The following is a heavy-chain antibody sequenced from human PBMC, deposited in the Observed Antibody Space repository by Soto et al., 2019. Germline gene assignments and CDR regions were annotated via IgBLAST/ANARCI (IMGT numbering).Heavy chain of an antibody. Sequence: QVQLQESGPGLVKPSQTLSLTCTVSGGSISRGGYYWSWIRQHPGKGLEWIGYIYYSGGTYYNPSLESRVTISVDTSENQFSLRLSSVTAADTAVYYCARKDSGYADYMDVWGKGTTVTVSS. CDR1: GGSISRGGYY. J-gene: IGHJ6*03. CDR2: IYYSGGT. V-gene: IGHV4-31*03. D-gene: IGHD5-12*01. CDR3: ARKDSGYADYMDV.